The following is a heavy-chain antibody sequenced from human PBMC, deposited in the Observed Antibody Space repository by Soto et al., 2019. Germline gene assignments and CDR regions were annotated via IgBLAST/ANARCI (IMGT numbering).Heavy chain of an antibody. J-gene: IGHJ4*02. CDR2: IYSSGST. Sequence: SETLSLTCSVSGGCISSGDYYWSWIRQHPGKGLEWIGFIYSSGSTFYNRTLRSRVAISMDTSKNQFSLRLFSVTAADTAIYYCARDKADGDSERVFDYWGQGTLVTVSS. CDR3: ARDKADGDSERVFDY. D-gene: IGHD4-17*01. CDR1: GGCISSGDYY. V-gene: IGHV4-31*03.